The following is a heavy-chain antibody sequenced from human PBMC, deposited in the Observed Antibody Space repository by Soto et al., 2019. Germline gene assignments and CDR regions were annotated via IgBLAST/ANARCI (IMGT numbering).Heavy chain of an antibody. CDR3: ARVGVDIAAAAMFLDY. D-gene: IGHD6-13*01. Sequence: PGGSLRLSCAASGFTFSSYSMNWVRQAPGKGLEWVSYISSSSSTIYYADSVKGRFTISRDNAKNSLYLQMNSLRAEDTAVYYCARVGVDIAAAAMFLDYWGQGTLVTVSS. V-gene: IGHV3-48*01. CDR2: ISSSSSTI. CDR1: GFTFSSYS. J-gene: IGHJ4*02.